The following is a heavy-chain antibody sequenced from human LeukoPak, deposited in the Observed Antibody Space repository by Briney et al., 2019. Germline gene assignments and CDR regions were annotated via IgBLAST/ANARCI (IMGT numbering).Heavy chain of an antibody. CDR1: GGTFSSSA. D-gene: IGHD5-18*01. CDR2: IIPIFDIS. V-gene: IGHV1-69*10. J-gene: IGHJ4*02. Sequence: SVSVSFRASGGTFSSSAISWLRQGPGGGLEWMGGIIPIFDISNYAQKFQGRITITADRSTSTAFMELSSLRSEATAVYYCARVDTDMFTSYFDSWGQGTLVTVSS. CDR3: ARVDTDMFTSYFDS.